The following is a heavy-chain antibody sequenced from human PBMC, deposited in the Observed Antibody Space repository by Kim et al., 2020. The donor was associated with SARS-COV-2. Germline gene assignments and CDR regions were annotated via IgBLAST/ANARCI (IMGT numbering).Heavy chain of an antibody. CDR1: GGSISGSY. J-gene: IGHJ5*02. CDR3: AKTEVDINLGCYWFDP. Sequence: SETLSHTCIVSGGSISGSYWSWIRQSPAKGLEWIGYIHSSGTRTANYNPSLESRVAMSVDMSANQFSLKLNFVTAADTAVYFCAKTEVDINLGCYWFDP. V-gene: IGHV4-59*01. D-gene: IGHD5-12*01. CDR2: IHSSGTRTA.